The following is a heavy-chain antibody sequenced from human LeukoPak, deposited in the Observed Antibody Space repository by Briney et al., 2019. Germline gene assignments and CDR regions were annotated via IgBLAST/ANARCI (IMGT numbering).Heavy chain of an antibody. CDR2: ISSSSSTI. Sequence: PGGSLRLSCAASGFTFSSYSMNWVRQAPGKGLEWVSYISSSSSTIYYADSVKGRFTISRDNAKNSLYLQMNSLRAEDTAVYYCASKVAGTSYYFDYWGQGTLVTVSS. CDR3: ASKVAGTSYYFDY. V-gene: IGHV3-48*01. J-gene: IGHJ4*02. D-gene: IGHD6-19*01. CDR1: GFTFSSYS.